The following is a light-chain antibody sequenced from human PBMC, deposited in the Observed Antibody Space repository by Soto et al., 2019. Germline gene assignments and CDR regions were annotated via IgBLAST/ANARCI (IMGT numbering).Light chain of an antibody. CDR1: QSVSSS. CDR3: QQGSTWPWT. J-gene: IGKJ1*01. V-gene: IGKV3-11*01. Sequence: EIVLTQSPATLSLSPGERATLSCRASQSVSSSLAWYQQKLGQAPRRLIYEASDRATGIPARFSGSGSGTDFTLIISSLEPVDFAVYYCQQGSTWPWTFGQGTKVEIK. CDR2: EAS.